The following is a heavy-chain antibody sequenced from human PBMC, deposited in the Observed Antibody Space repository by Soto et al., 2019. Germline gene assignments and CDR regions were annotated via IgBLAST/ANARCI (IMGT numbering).Heavy chain of an antibody. J-gene: IGHJ4*02. CDR1: GGTFSTFG. D-gene: IGHD4-17*01. CDR2: IIPFFGTA. CDR3: AKSAPMDAGDKYYYDF. V-gene: IGHV1-69*13. Sequence: SVKVSCKASGGTFSTFGISWVRQAPGQGLEWMGGIIPFFGTARYSQKFEDRITITADESTDTVYMDLRSLTSEDTAIYYCAKSAPMDAGDKYYYDFWGQGALVTVSS.